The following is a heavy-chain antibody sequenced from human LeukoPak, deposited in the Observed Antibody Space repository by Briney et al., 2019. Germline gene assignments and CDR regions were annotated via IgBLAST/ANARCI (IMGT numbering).Heavy chain of an antibody. J-gene: IGHJ4*02. Sequence: PGGSLRLSCAASGFIFSSYAMSWVRQARGKGLEWVATICGSGGSTYYADSLKGRFTISRDNSKNPVYLQMNSLRAEDTAVYYCAKDRSCTNDVCHGDFDYWGQGTLVTVSS. CDR2: ICGSGGST. D-gene: IGHD2-8*01. CDR3: AKDRSCTNDVCHGDFDY. CDR1: GFIFSSYA. V-gene: IGHV3-23*01.